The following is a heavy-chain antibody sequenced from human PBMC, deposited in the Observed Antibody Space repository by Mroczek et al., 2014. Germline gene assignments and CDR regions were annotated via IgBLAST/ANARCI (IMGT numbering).Heavy chain of an antibody. CDR2: ISYDGSNK. CDR1: GFTFSSYG. V-gene: IGHV3-30*18. D-gene: IGHD3-3*01. CDR3: AKDRYYDLSEEWGFDY. Sequence: QVQLVESGGGVVQPGRSLRLSCAASGFTFSSYGMHWVRQAPGKGLEWVAVISYDGSNKYYADSVKGRFTISRDNSKNTLYLQMNSLRAEDTAVYYCAKDRYYDLSEEWGFDYWGQGTLVTVSS. J-gene: IGHJ4*02.